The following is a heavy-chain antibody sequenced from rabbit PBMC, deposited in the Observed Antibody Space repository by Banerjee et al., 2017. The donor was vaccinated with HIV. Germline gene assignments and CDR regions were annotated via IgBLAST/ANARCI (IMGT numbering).Heavy chain of an antibody. D-gene: IGHD1-1*01. CDR3: ARAYGSANGYYSL. V-gene: IGHV1S45*01. CDR1: GFSFSSGYW. Sequence: QQQLEESGGDLVKPEGSLTLTCTASGFSFSSGYWICWARQAPVKGLEWIACIHAGNSGNIHYASWAKGRFTISKTSSTTVTLQMTSLTVADTATYFCARAYGSANGYYSLWGQGTLVTVS. J-gene: IGHJ3*01. CDR2: IHAGNSGNI.